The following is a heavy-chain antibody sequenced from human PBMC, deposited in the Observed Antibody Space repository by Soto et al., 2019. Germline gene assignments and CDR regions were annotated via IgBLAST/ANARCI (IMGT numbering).Heavy chain of an antibody. V-gene: IGHV4-31*03. D-gene: IGHD3-22*01. CDR2: IYYSGST. CDR1: GGSISSGGYY. J-gene: IGHJ4*02. Sequence: QVQLQESGPGLVKPSQTLSLTCTVSGGSISSGGYYWSWIRQHPGKGLEWIGYIYYSGSTYYNPSLKSRVNITVDTSKKPFSLKLSSVTAADTAVYYCARDKGWYYDSSGYLDYWGQGTLVTVSS. CDR3: ARDKGWYYDSSGYLDY.